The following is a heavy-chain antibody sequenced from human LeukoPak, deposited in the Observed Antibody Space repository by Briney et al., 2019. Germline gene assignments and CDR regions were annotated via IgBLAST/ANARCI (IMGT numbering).Heavy chain of an antibody. J-gene: IGHJ4*02. CDR3: AKDRLGAILYFDY. D-gene: IGHD1-26*01. CDR2: ISYDGNSQ. CDR1: GFTFSNYA. V-gene: IGHV3-30*18. Sequence: GGSLRLSCAASGFTFSNYAIHWVRQAPGRGLEWVAAISYDGNSQHYGAPVKGRFTISRDNSKNTLYMQMNSLRAGDTAVYYCAKDRLGAILYFDYWGQGTLVTVSS.